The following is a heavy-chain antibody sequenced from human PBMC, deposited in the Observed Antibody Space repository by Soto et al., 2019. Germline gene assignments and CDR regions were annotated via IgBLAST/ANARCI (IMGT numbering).Heavy chain of an antibody. CDR2: IKSKTDGGTT. CDR3: TTDQSDALRFLEWLNYYGMDV. V-gene: IGHV3-15*07. Sequence: GGSLRLSCAASGFTFSNAWMNWVRQAPGKGLEWVGRIKSKTDGGTTDYAAPVKGRFTISRDDSKNTLYLQMNSLKTEDTAVYYCTTDQSDALRFLEWLNYYGMDVWGQGTTVTVSS. J-gene: IGHJ6*02. CDR1: GFTFSNAW. D-gene: IGHD3-3*01.